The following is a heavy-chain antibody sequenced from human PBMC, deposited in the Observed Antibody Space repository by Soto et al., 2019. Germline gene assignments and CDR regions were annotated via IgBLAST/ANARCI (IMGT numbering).Heavy chain of an antibody. CDR2: IIPIFGTA. D-gene: IGHD2-2*01. J-gene: IGHJ6*02. CDR3: ARDSVVVVPAGVGEGMDV. Sequence: QVQLVQSGAEVKKPGSSVKVSCKASGGTFSSYAISRVRQAPGQGLEWMGGIIPIFGTANYAQKFQGRVTITADDSTSTAYMELSSLRSEDTAVYYCARDSVVVVPAGVGEGMDVWAQGTTVTVSS. V-gene: IGHV1-69*01. CDR1: GGTFSSYA.